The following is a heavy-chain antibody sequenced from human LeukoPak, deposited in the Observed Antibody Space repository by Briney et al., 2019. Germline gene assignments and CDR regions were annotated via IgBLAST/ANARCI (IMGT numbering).Heavy chain of an antibody. CDR1: GGSISSYY. J-gene: IGHJ4*02. CDR3: ARAPSGYYDSSGYTN. CDR2: IYYSGST. Sequence: PSETLSLTCTVSGGSISSYYWSWIRQPPGKGLEWIGYIYYSGSTNYNPSLKSRVTISVDTSKNQFSLKLSSVTAADTAVYYCARAPSGYYDSSGYTNWGQGTLVTVSS. V-gene: IGHV4-59*01. D-gene: IGHD3-22*01.